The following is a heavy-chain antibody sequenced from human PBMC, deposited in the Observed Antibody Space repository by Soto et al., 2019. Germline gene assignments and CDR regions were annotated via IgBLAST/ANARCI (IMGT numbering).Heavy chain of an antibody. D-gene: IGHD3-16*01. Sequence: QVQLVESGGGVVQPGTSLRVSCVGSGFTFRSYVIHWVRQAPGKGLEWVALTSYDGIGKYYGDSVRGRFTISRDNSRNTVDLQMDSLRLEDTALYYCARWGTTGGLDVWGQGTLVSVSS. CDR2: TSYDGIGK. CDR3: ARWGTTGGLDV. V-gene: IGHV3-30*19. J-gene: IGHJ1*01. CDR1: GFTFRSYV.